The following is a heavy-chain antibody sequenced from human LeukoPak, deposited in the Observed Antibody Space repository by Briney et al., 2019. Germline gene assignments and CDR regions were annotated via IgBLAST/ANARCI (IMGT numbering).Heavy chain of an antibody. J-gene: IGHJ6*03. V-gene: IGHV3-48*01. CDR2: ISSSSSTI. CDR1: GFTFSSYS. Sequence: GRSLRLPCAASGFTFSSYSMNWVRQAPGKGLEWVSYISSSSSTIYYADSVKGRFTISRDNAKNSLYLQMNSLRAEDTAVYYCARDMVRGGGQGSHYYYYYYMDVWGKGTTVTVSS. D-gene: IGHD3-10*01. CDR3: ARDMVRGGGQGSHYYYYYYMDV.